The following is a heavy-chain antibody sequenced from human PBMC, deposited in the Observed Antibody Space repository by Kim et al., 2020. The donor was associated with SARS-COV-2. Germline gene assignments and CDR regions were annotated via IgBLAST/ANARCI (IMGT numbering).Heavy chain of an antibody. CDR1: GGSISSSSYY. D-gene: IGHD6-13*01. Sequence: SETLSLTCTVSGGSISSSSYYWGWIRQPPGKGLEWIGSIYYSGSTYYNPSLKSRVTISVDTSKNQFSLKLSSVTAADTAVYYCASPLAAAGPFDYWGQGTLVTVSS. J-gene: IGHJ4*02. CDR2: IYYSGST. CDR3: ASPLAAAGPFDY. V-gene: IGHV4-39*01.